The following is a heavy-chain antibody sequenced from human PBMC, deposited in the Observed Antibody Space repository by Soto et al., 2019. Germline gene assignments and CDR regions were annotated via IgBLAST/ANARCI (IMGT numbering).Heavy chain of an antibody. CDR3: AREVHGSGSYVRWFDP. D-gene: IGHD3-10*01. CDR1: GGSISSGGYY. CDR2: IYYSGST. V-gene: IGHV4-31*03. J-gene: IGHJ5*02. Sequence: QVQLQESGPGLVKPSQTLSLTCTVSGGSISSGGYYWSWIRQHPGKGLEWIGYIYYSGSTYYNPSLNSRVTISVDTSKNQFSLKLSSVTAADTAVYYCAREVHGSGSYVRWFDPWGQGTLVTVSS.